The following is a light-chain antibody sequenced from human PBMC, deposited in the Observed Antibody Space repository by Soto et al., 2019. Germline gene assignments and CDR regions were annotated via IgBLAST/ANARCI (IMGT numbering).Light chain of an antibody. V-gene: IGKV3-11*01. Sequence: EIVLTQSPATLSLSPGEIATLSFSASQSVSSYLAWYQQKPGQAPRLLIYDASNRATGIPARFSGSGSGTDFTLTISSLEPEDFAVYYCQQRSNWPPITLGQGTRLEIK. J-gene: IGKJ5*01. CDR2: DAS. CDR1: QSVSSY. CDR3: QQRSNWPPIT.